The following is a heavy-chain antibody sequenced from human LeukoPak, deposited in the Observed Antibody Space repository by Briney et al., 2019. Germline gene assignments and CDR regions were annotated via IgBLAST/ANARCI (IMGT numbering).Heavy chain of an antibody. D-gene: IGHD3-22*01. CDR1: GGSFSGYY. CDR2: INHSGST. Sequence: SETLSLTCAVYGGSFSGYYWSWIRQPPGKGLEWIGEINHSGSTNYNPSLKSRVTISVDTSKNQFSLKLSSVTAADTAVYYCARRNYYDSSDYYPYWGQGTLVTVSS. J-gene: IGHJ4*02. V-gene: IGHV4-34*01. CDR3: ARRNYYDSSDYYPY.